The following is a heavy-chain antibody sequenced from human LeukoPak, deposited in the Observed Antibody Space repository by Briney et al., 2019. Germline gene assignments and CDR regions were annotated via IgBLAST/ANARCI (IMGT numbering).Heavy chain of an antibody. CDR3: AKSQTGYSSGWYDY. CDR2: ISGSGTNT. Sequence: GGSLRLSCAASGFTFSSYAMTWVRQAPGKGLEWVSAISGSGTNTYYADSVKGRFTVSRDNSKDTLHLQMNSLRAEDTAVYYCAKSQTGYSSGWYDYWGQGTLVTVSS. J-gene: IGHJ4*02. CDR1: GFTFSSYA. V-gene: IGHV3-23*01. D-gene: IGHD6-19*01.